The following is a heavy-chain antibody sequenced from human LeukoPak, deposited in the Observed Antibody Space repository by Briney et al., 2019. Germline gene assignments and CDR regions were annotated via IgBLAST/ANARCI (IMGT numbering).Heavy chain of an antibody. D-gene: IGHD6-13*01. CDR2: IYYSGST. CDR3: ARKRIAAAGRGWFDP. CDR1: GDFLRSGSYY. V-gene: IGHV4-39*07. Sequence: PSETLSLTCTVSGDFLRSGSYYWGWIRQSPGKGLAWIGSIYYSGSTFYNASLKSRVTISVDTSKNQFSLKLSSVTAADTAVYYCARKRIAAAGRGWFDPWGQGTLVTVSS. J-gene: IGHJ5*02.